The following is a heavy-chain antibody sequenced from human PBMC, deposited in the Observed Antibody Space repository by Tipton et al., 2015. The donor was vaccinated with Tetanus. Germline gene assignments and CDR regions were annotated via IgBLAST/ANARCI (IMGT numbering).Heavy chain of an antibody. Sequence: TLSLTCTVSGDSVSTGNFYWSWIRQPPGKGLEWIGNIYYNGNTLENPSLKGRVTLSLDKSKNQFSLNLTSVTAADTAAYYCARTADNWFDPWGQGTLVTISS. J-gene: IGHJ5*02. V-gene: IGHV4-39*01. D-gene: IGHD2-21*02. CDR2: IYYNGNT. CDR1: GDSVSTGNFY. CDR3: ARTADNWFDP.